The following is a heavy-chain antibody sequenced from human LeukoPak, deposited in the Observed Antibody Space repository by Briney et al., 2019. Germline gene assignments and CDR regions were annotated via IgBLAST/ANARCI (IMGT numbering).Heavy chain of an antibody. CDR3: ARALAVAGTGGAIWFDP. J-gene: IGHJ5*02. CDR1: GGSISSYY. Sequence: SETLSLTCTVSGGSISSYYWSWIRQPAGKGLEWIGRIYTSGSTNYNPSLKSRVTISVDTSKNQFSLKLSSVTAADTAVYYCARALAVAGTGGAIWFDPWGQGTLVTVSS. CDR2: IYTSGST. D-gene: IGHD6-19*01. V-gene: IGHV4-4*07.